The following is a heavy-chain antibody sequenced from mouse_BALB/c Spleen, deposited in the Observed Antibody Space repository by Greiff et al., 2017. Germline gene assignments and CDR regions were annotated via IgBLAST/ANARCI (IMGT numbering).Heavy chain of an antibody. CDR1: GFTFSDYG. CDR2: ISNLAYSI. D-gene: IGHD1-1*02. Sequence: EVQGVESGGGLVQPGGSRKLSCAASGFTFSDYGMAWVRQAPGKGPEWVAFISNLAYSIYYADTVTGRFTISRENTKNTLYLGISSLRSEDTAMYYCAGWRGNYAMDYWGQGTSVTVSS. CDR3: AGWRGNYAMDY. J-gene: IGHJ4*01. V-gene: IGHV5-15*02.